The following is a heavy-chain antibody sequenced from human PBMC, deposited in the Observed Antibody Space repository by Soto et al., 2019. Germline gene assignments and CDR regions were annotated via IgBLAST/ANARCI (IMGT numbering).Heavy chain of an antibody. J-gene: IGHJ4*02. Sequence: QEQLQESGPGRVKPSETLSLTCTVSGDSVSSDNYYWTWIRQPPGKGLEWIGYIYSSGSTNYNPSLKSRVTISLDTSSNQFSLKLTSVTAADTAVYYCARDIRGYSRAFDYWGQGTLVTVSS. CDR1: GDSVSSDNYY. CDR2: IYSSGST. CDR3: ARDIRGYSRAFDY. V-gene: IGHV4-61*01. D-gene: IGHD5-18*01.